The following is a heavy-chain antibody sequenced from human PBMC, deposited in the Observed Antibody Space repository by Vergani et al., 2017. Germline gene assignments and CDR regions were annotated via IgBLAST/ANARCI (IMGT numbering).Heavy chain of an antibody. CDR3: AAAGGWRQGLHLGEFSLNY. V-gene: IGHV1-58*02. D-gene: IGHD3-16*02. J-gene: IGHJ4*02. Sequence: QMHLVQSGPDVKKPGTSVNVSCKASGFTFTSSAMQCVRQSRGQRLECIGWIVVGIGNTIYAQKFQGRVTLTRNMSTSTAYMELSSLGSEDTAVYYCAAAGGWRQGLHLGEFSLNYWSQGTLVTVYS. CDR2: IVVGIGNT. CDR1: GFTFTSSA.